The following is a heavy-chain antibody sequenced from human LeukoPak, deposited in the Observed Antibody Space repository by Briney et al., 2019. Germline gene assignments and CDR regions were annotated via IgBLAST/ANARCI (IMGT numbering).Heavy chain of an antibody. CDR2: INHSGST. D-gene: IGHD3-22*01. CDR3: ARGPYTPYSSGYYYRLAFDI. Sequence: ASETLSLTCAVYGGSFSGYYWSWIRQPPGKGLEWIGEINHSGSTNYNPSLKSRVTISVDTSKNQFSLKLSSVTAADTAVYYCARGPYTPYSSGYYYRLAFDIWGQGTMVTVSS. CDR1: GGSFSGYY. J-gene: IGHJ3*02. V-gene: IGHV4-34*01.